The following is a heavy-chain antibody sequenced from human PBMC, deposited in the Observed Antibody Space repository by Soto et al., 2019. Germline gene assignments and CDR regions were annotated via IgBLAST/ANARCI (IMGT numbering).Heavy chain of an antibody. Sequence: EVQLVESGGGLAQPGGSLRLSCAASGFTFSSDAMDWVRQAPGKGLEYVSGISSNGIGTYYASSVKGRLTISRDNSRDTVYLQMDSLRPEDMAVYYCARRAPADYYYMDVWGKGTTVTVS. CDR3: ARRAPADYYYMDV. V-gene: IGHV3-64*01. CDR1: GFTFSSDA. J-gene: IGHJ6*03. CDR2: ISSNGIGT.